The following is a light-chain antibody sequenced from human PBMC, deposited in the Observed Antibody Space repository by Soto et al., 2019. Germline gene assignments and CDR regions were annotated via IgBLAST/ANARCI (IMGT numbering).Light chain of an antibody. V-gene: IGLV1-40*01. CDR3: QSYDTMLSGPGV. Sequence: QSVLTQPPSVSGAPGQRVAISCTGSSSNIGAGYDVHWYQQLPGTAPKLLIYNNINRPSGVSDRFSGSKSGTSASLAITGLRAEDEAEYYCQSYDTMLSGPGVFGGGTKLTVL. CDR2: NNI. CDR1: SSNIGAGYD. J-gene: IGLJ2*01.